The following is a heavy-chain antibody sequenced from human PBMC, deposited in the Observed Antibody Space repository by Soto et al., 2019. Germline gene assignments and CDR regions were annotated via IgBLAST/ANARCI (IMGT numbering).Heavy chain of an antibody. CDR2: IIPIFGTA. D-gene: IGHD3-10*01. J-gene: IGHJ3*02. V-gene: IGHV1-69*01. CDR3: ALPVTIVRGAHDAFDI. Sequence: QVQLVQSGAEVKKPGSSVKVSCKASGGTFSSYAISWVRQAPGQGLEWMGGIIPIFGTANYAQKFQGRVTITADESTSTAYMELSSLRSEDTAVYYCALPVTIVRGAHDAFDIWGQGTMVTVSS. CDR1: GGTFSSYA.